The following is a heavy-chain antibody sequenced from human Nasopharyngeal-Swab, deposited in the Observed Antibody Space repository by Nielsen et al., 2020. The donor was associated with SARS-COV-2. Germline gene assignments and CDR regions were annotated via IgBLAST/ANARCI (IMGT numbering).Heavy chain of an antibody. CDR3: ARESARAGAFDI. Sequence: GESLKISCAASGFTFSSYGMHWVRQPAGNDLEWISPIGFAGDPFYPASVKGRLTISRENAKHSLCLQVNSLRAGDTAVYYCARESARAGAFDIWGQGTMVTVSS. V-gene: IGHV3-13*05. J-gene: IGHJ3*02. CDR2: IGFAGDP. CDR1: GFTFSSYG. D-gene: IGHD4/OR15-4a*01.